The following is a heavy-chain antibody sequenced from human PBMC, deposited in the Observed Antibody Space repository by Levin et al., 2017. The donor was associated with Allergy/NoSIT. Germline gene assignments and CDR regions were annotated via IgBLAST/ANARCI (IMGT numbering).Heavy chain of an antibody. V-gene: IGHV3-21*01. D-gene: IGHD1-26*01. CDR3: ASSGYSGSYLYY. J-gene: IGHJ4*02. Sequence: GGSLRLSCAASGFTFSSYSMNWVRQAPGKGLEWVSSISSSSSYIYYADSVKGRFTISRDNAKNSLYLQMNSLRAEDTAVYYCASSGYSGSYLYYWGQGTLVTVSS. CDR1: GFTFSSYS. CDR2: ISSSSSYI.